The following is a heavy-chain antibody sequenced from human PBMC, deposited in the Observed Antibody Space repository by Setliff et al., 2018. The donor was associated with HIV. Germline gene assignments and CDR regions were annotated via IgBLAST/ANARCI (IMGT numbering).Heavy chain of an antibody. D-gene: IGHD3-22*01. V-gene: IGHV4-38-2*02. J-gene: IGHJ4*02. CDR3: ARGGRDFYDSSGYYWSY. CDR1: GYSISSGYY. Sequence: ETLSLTCTVSGYSISSGYYWGWIRQPPGKGLEWIGSIFHSGSSYYNPSLKSRVTISVDTSKNQFSLKLSSVTAADTAVYYCARGGRDFYDSSGYYWSYWGQGTLVTVSS. CDR2: IFHSGSS.